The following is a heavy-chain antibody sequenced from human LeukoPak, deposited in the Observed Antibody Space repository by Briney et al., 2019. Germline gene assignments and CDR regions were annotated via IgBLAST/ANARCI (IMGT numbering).Heavy chain of an antibody. D-gene: IGHD5-18*01. CDR1: GGSISSYY. Sequence: SETLSLTCTVSGGSISSYYWSWIRQPPGKGLEWTGYIYYSGSTNYNPSLKSRVTISVDTSKNQFSLKLSSVTAADTAVYYCARDWGQRGYSYGPDDYYYGMDVWGQGTTVTVSS. CDR2: IYYSGST. V-gene: IGHV4-59*01. CDR3: ARDWGQRGYSYGPDDYYYGMDV. J-gene: IGHJ6*02.